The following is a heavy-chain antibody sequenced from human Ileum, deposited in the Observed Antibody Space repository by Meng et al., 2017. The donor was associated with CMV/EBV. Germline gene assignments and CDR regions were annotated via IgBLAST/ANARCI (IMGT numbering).Heavy chain of an antibody. V-gene: IGHV3-23*01. CDR1: GFVFSTSA. J-gene: IGHJ3*02. D-gene: IGHD1-26*01. CDR3: AIRLGARGVVEAFDI. CDR2: LSPGGGAT. Sequence: GGSLRLSCAASGFVFSTSAMSWVRQAPGRGLEWVSALSPGGGATYYAQSVSGRFSVSRDNSKNMVFLQWNSLRAEDTAVYYCAIRLGARGVVEAFDIWGQGTMVTVSS.